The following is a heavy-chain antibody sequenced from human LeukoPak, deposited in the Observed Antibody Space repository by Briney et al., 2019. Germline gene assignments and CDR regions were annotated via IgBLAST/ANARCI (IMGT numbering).Heavy chain of an antibody. Sequence: GRSLRLSCAASGFTFSSYGMHWVRQAPGKGLEWVAVIWYDGSNKYYADSVKGRFTISRDNSKNTLYLQMNSLRAEDTDVYYCARAIGCSGGSCEGALDYWGQGTLVTVSS. J-gene: IGHJ4*02. CDR3: ARAIGCSGGSCEGALDY. CDR2: IWYDGSNK. V-gene: IGHV3-33*01. CDR1: GFTFSSYG. D-gene: IGHD2-15*01.